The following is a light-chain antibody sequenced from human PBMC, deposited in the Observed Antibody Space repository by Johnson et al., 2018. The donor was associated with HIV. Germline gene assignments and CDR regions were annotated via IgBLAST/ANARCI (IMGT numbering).Light chain of an antibody. CDR3: GTWASSLSAVCV. V-gene: IGLV1-51*01. J-gene: IGLJ1*01. CDR1: SSNIGNNY. CDR2: DNN. Sequence: QSVLTQPPSVSAAPGQKVTISCSGSSSNIGNNYVSWYQQLPGTAPKLLIYDNNKRPSGIPDRFSGSKSGTSATLGITGLQTGDEADYYCGTWASSLSAVCVFGTGTKVTVL.